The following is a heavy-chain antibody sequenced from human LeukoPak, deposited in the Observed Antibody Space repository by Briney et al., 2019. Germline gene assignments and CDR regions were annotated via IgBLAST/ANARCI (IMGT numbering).Heavy chain of an antibody. V-gene: IGHV4-4*07. J-gene: IGHJ5*02. CDR2: IYTSGST. CDR3: ARDHGIAADGNWFDP. CDR1: GGSISSYY. Sequence: SETLSLTCTVSGGSISSYYWSWIRQPAGKGLEWIGRIYTSGSTNYNPSLKSRVTMSVDTSKNQFSLKLSSVTAADTAVYYCARDHGIAADGNWFDPWGQETLVTVSS. D-gene: IGHD6-13*01.